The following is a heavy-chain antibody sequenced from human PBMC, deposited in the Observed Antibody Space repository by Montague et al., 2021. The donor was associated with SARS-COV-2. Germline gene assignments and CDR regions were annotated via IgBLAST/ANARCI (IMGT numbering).Heavy chain of an antibody. J-gene: IGHJ6*02. CDR2: IYYSGST. CDR1: GGFVSSDGYY. V-gene: IGHV4-31*03. Sequence: TLSLTCTISGGFVSSDGYYWSWIRQHPGKGLEWIGDIYYSGSTHYNPSLKSRVTISVDTSKNQFSLKLSSVTAADTAVYYCAREVMGSVNYYQAIKYGLDVWGQGTTVTVSS. D-gene: IGHD3-10*01. CDR3: AREVMGSVNYYQAIKYGLDV.